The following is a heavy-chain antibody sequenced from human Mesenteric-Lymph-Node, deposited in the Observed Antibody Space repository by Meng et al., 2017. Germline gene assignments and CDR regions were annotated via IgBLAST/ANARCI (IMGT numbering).Heavy chain of an antibody. CDR1: GYTLTTYA. J-gene: IGHJ5*02. CDR3: VRGDWFDP. V-gene: IGHV7-4-1*04. CDR2: INTNTGNP. Sequence: QVQLVLSGSELKKPRASVKVSCKASGYTLTTYAMNWVRQAPGQGLEWMGWINTNTGNPTYAQGFTGRFVFSLDTSVNMAYLQITSLKAEDTAVYYCVRGDWFDPWGQGTLVTVSS.